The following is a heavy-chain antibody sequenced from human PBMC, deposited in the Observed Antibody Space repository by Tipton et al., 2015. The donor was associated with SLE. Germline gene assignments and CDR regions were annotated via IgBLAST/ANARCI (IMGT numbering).Heavy chain of an antibody. V-gene: IGHV4-30-4*07. CDR1: GGSISSGGYS. J-gene: IGHJ4*02. CDR2: INYSGTT. CDR3: ARAIGANYFHF. D-gene: IGHD3-16*01. Sequence: TLSLTCAVSGGSISSGGYSWSWIRQPPGKGLEWIGNINYSGTTYFNPSLKTRVTISVDTSYIQFSLRLTSVTAADTAIYYCARAIGANYFHFWGQGILVTVSS.